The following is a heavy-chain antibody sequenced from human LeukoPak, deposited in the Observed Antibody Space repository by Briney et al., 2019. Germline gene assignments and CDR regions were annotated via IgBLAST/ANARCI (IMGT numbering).Heavy chain of an antibody. CDR2: IYPGDSNT. Sequence: GESLKISCKASGYTFTDFWIGWVRQMPGKGLEWMGIIYPGDSNTRYSPSFQGQVTISADKYISTAYLRWSSLKASDSAMYYCARQYNYYAAGASYFDYWGQGSLVTVSS. V-gene: IGHV5-51*01. D-gene: IGHD3-10*01. J-gene: IGHJ4*02. CDR1: GYTFTDFW. CDR3: ARQYNYYAAGASYFDY.